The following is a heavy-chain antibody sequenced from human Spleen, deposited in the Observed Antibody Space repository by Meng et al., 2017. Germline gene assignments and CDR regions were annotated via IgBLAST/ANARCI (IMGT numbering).Heavy chain of an antibody. D-gene: IGHD3-9*01. Sequence: GSLRLSCAVYGGSFSGYYWSWIRQPPGKGLEWIGEINHSGSTNYNPSLKSRVTMSIDMSKNQFSLKLSSVTAADTAVYYCARRPLRYFDWLPQNDAFDIWGQGTMVTVSS. J-gene: IGHJ3*02. CDR1: GGSFSGYY. CDR2: INHSGST. CDR3: ARRPLRYFDWLPQNDAFDI. V-gene: IGHV4-34*01.